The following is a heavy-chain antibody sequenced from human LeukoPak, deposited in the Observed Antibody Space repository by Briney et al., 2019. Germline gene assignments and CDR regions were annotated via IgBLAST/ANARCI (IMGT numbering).Heavy chain of an antibody. V-gene: IGHV4-59*12. CDR3: ARAYYYDSSGRYYFDY. J-gene: IGHJ4*02. D-gene: IGHD3-22*01. CDR2: IYYSGST. CDR1: GGSISSYY. Sequence: SETLSLTCTVSGGSISSYYWSWIRQPPGKGLEWIGYIYYSGSTNYNPSLKSRVTISVDRSKNQFSLKLSSVTAADTAVYYCARAYYYDSSGRYYFDYWGQGNLVTVSS.